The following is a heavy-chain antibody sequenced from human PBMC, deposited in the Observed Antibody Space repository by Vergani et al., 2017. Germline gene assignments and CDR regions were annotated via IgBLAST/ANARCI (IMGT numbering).Heavy chain of an antibody. CDR2: IYYSGST. CDR3: ASHLYCGGDCYSGGMDV. D-gene: IGHD2-21*02. CDR1: GGSISSSSYY. V-gene: IGHV4-39*01. J-gene: IGHJ6*02. Sequence: QVQLQESGPGLVKPSETLSLTCTVSGGSISSSSYYWGWIRQPPGKGLEWIGSIYYSGSTYYNPSLKIRVTISVDTSKNQFSLKLSSVTAADTAVYYCASHLYCGGDCYSGGMDVWGQGTTVTVSS.